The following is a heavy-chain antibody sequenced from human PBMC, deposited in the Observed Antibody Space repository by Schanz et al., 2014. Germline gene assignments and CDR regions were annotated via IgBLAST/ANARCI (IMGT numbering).Heavy chain of an antibody. Sequence: QVHLVQSGAEVHKPGASLKISCKASGYTFTNFFLHWVRPAPGQGLEWMGWMNPNSGNTGYAQKFQGRVTMTRNTSISTAYMELSSLRSEDTAVYYCARSGSSNWYFFDYWGQGTLVTVSS. J-gene: IGHJ4*02. D-gene: IGHD6-13*01. CDR3: ARSGSSNWYFFDY. CDR1: GYTFTNFF. CDR2: MNPNSGNT. V-gene: IGHV1-8*02.